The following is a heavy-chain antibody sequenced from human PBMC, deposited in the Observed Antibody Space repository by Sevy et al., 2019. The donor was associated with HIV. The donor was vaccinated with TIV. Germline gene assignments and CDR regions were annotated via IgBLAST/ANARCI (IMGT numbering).Heavy chain of an antibody. CDR1: GYTFTSYG. CDR3: ARGSGGRSMIVVVSPDY. J-gene: IGHJ4*02. CDR2: ISAYNGNT. V-gene: IGHV1-18*01. D-gene: IGHD3-22*01. Sequence: ASVKVSCKASGYTFTSYGISWVRQAPGQGLEWMGWISAYNGNTNYAQKLQGRVTMTTDTSTSTAYMELRSLRSDDTAVYYCARGSGGRSMIVVVSPDYWGQGTLVTVSS.